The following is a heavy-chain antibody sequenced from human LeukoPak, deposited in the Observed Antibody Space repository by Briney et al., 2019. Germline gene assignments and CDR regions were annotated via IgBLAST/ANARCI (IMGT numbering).Heavy chain of an antibody. J-gene: IGHJ4*02. Sequence: APVTVSCTASGYTFSNYGFSWVRQAPGQGLEWMGWISIYNGNTNYAQKFHGRVTMTTDTSTRTAFMELRSLRSDDTAVYFCARDEGRGYDSLDYWGQGTLVTVSS. CDR1: GYTFSNYG. D-gene: IGHD5-12*01. CDR2: ISIYNGNT. CDR3: ARDEGRGYDSLDY. V-gene: IGHV1-18*04.